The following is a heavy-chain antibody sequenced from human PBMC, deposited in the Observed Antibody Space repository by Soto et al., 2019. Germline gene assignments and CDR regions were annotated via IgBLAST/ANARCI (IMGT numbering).Heavy chain of an antibody. V-gene: IGHV1-2*04. CDR2: INPNSGGT. Sequence: ASVKVSCKASGYTFTGYYMHWVRQAPGQGLEWMGWINPNSGGTNYAQKFQGWVTMTRDTSISTAYMELSRLRSDDTAMYYCARVPIFGVVIIAFDYWGQGTLVTVSS. J-gene: IGHJ4*02. D-gene: IGHD3-3*01. CDR1: GYTFTGYY. CDR3: ARVPIFGVVIIAFDY.